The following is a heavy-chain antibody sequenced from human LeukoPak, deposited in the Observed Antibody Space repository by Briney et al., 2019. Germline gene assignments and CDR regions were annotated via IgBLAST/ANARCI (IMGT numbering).Heavy chain of an antibody. CDR1: GFTLSSYA. CDR3: AKDVNGSGSSFDY. V-gene: IGHV3-30*18. Sequence: PGGSLRLSCAAPGFTLSSYAMNGVGQAPGKGLEWLAVMSFDGSNKYYADSVKGRFTISRDNSKNTLYLQMNSLRAEDTAVYYCAKDVNGSGSSFDYWGQGTLVTVSS. J-gene: IGHJ4*02. CDR2: MSFDGSNK. D-gene: IGHD3-10*01.